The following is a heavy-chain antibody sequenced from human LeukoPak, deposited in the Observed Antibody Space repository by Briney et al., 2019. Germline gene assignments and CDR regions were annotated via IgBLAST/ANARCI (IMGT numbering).Heavy chain of an antibody. CDR1: EFIFSDYW. CDR3: ARDNGGWFDS. J-gene: IGHJ5*01. V-gene: IGHV3-7*03. Sequence: GGSLRLSCVASEFIFSDYWMSWVRQAPGKGLEWVANIKQGGGEEKYVGSVKGRFAISRDDAKSTLYLQMDSLSGDDTAVYYCARDNGGWFDSWGRGTLVTVSS. D-gene: IGHD3-10*01. CDR2: IKQGGGEE.